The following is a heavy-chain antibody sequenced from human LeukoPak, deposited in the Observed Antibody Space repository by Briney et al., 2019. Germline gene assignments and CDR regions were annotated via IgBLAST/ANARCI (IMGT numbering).Heavy chain of an antibody. J-gene: IGHJ4*02. CDR3: ARLPRPGYSSSWYHNYFDY. CDR1: GGSISSSSYY. Sequence: PSETLSLTCTVSGGSISSSSYYWGWIRHPPGKGLEWIGSIYYSGSTYYNPSLKSRVTISVDTSKNQFSLKLSSVTAADTAVYYCARLPRPGYSSSWYHNYFDYWGQGTLVTVSS. CDR2: IYYSGST. V-gene: IGHV4-39*01. D-gene: IGHD6-13*01.